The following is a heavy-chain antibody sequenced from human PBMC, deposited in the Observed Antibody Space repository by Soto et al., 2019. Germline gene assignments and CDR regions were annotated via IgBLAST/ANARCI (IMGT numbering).Heavy chain of an antibody. D-gene: IGHD3-16*01. Sequence: SETLSLTCAVYGGSFSGYYWSWIRQPPGRWLEWIGEINHSGSTNYNPSLKSRVTISVDTSKNQFSLKLSSVTAADTAVYYCAAYIWGNALDIWGQGTMVTVSS. CDR1: GGSFSGYY. CDR2: INHSGST. J-gene: IGHJ3*02. CDR3: AAYIWGNALDI. V-gene: IGHV4-34*01.